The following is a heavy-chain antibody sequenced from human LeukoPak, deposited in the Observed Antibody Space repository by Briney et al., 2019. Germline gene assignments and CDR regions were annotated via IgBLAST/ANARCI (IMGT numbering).Heavy chain of an antibody. CDR1: GYTFTGYY. V-gene: IGHV1-2*06. D-gene: IGHD3/OR15-3a*01. CDR2: INPNSGGT. J-gene: IGHJ2*01. Sequence: ASVKVSCKASGYTFTGYYMHWVRQAPGQGLEWMGRINPNSGGTNYAQKFQGRVTMTRDTSISTAYMELSRLRSDDTAVYYCASVGTGHYPGWYFDLWGRGTLVTVSS. CDR3: ASVGTGHYPGWYFDL.